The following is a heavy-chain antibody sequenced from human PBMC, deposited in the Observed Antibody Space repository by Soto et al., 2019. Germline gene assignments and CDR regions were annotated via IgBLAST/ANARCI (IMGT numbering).Heavy chain of an antibody. CDR2: IYHSGST. CDR3: ARGMTTVTTFDD. CDR1: GGSISSGGYS. D-gene: IGHD4-4*01. Sequence: QLQLQESGSGLVKPSQTLSLTCAVSGGSISSGGYSCSWLRQPPGQGLVWIGYIYHSGSTYYNPALKSRGTISVDRSKNQCSLKLSSVTAADTAGYYCARGMTTVTTFDDWGQGTLVTVSS. J-gene: IGHJ4*02. V-gene: IGHV4-30-2*01.